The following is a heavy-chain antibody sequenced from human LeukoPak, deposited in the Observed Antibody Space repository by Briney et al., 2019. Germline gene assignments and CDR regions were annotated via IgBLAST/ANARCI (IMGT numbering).Heavy chain of an antibody. V-gene: IGHV3-21*01. Sequence: PGGSLRLSCAASGFTFSDYYMSWVRQAPGKGLEWVSSISSGSSFMYYADSVKGRFTISRDNAKNSLYLQMNSLRAEDTAVYYCARDEDYYDSSGYPNFDYWGQGTLVTVSS. CDR2: ISSGSSFM. CDR1: GFTFSDYY. J-gene: IGHJ4*02. D-gene: IGHD3-22*01. CDR3: ARDEDYYDSSGYPNFDY.